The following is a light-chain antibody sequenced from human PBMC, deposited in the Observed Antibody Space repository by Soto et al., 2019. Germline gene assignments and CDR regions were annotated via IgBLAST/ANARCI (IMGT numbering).Light chain of an antibody. Sequence: EIVLTQSPGTLSLSPAERATLSCRASQSVNNNYLAWFQQKPGQAPRLLIYGASSRATGIPDRFSGSGSGTDFTLTISRLEPEDFAVYYCQQYGNSPQTFGQGTKVEI. V-gene: IGKV3-20*01. CDR2: GAS. CDR3: QQYGNSPQT. J-gene: IGKJ2*01. CDR1: QSVNNNY.